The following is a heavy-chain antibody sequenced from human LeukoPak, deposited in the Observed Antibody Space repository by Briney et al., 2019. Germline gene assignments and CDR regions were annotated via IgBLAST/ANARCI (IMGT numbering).Heavy chain of an antibody. CDR1: GGTFSSYA. D-gene: IGHD4-17*01. CDR3: ARALDYGDYAYYYYGMDV. V-gene: IGHV1-69*13. J-gene: IGHJ6*04. Sequence: GASVKVSCKASGGTFSSYAISWVRQAPGQGLEWMGGIIPIFGTANYAQKCQGRVTITADESTSTAYMELSSLRSEDTAVYYCARALDYGDYAYYYYGMDVWGKGTTVTVSS. CDR2: IIPIFGTA.